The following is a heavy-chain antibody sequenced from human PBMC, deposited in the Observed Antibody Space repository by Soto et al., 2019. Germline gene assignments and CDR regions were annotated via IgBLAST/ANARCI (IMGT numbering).Heavy chain of an antibody. CDR2: ISAYNGNR. CDR1: GYTFTSYG. CDR3: ARRLGSYYAHFDY. J-gene: IGHJ4*02. Sequence: ASVKVSCKASGYTFTSYGISWVRQAPGQGLEWMGWISAYNGNRNYAQNLQGRVTMTTDTYTSTDYMELRSLRSDDTAVYYCARRLGSYYAHFDYWGQGTLVTVSS. D-gene: IGHD1-26*01. V-gene: IGHV1-18*04.